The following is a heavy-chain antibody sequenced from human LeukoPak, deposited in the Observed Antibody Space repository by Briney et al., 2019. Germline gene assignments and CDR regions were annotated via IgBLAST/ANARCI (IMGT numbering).Heavy chain of an antibody. CDR2: VFYTGSS. D-gene: IGHD3-10*01. CDR1: GGSISSYY. CDR3: ARSMVRRGSGAFDI. J-gene: IGHJ3*02. Sequence: SETLSLTCTVSGGSISSYYWSWIRQPPGKGLEWIGHVFYTGSSNYSPSLKSRVTISLDRSNNHFSLRLTSVTAADTAVYYCARSMVRRGSGAFDIWGQGTMVTVSS. V-gene: IGHV4-59*01.